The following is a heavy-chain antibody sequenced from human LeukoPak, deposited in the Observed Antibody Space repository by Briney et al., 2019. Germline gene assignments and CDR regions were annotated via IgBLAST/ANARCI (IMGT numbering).Heavy chain of an antibody. J-gene: IGHJ4*02. CDR2: FDPEDGET. V-gene: IGHV1-24*01. CDR3: ATGGDVGDYDRGFDY. CDR1: GYTLTELS. Sequence: WASVKVSCKVSGYTLTELSMHWVRQAPGKGLEWRGGFDPEDGETIYAQKFQGRVTMTEDTFTDTAYMELSSLRSEDTAVYYCATGGDVGDYDRGFDYWGQGTLVTVSS. D-gene: IGHD4-17*01.